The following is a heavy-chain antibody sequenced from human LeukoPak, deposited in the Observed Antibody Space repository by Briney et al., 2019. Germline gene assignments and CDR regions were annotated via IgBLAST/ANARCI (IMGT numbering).Heavy chain of an antibody. Sequence: ASVKVSCKASGGTFSSYAISWVRQAPGQGLEWMGGIIPIFGTANYAQKFQGRVTITADKSTSTAYMELSSLRSEDTAVYHCARGGDYCSSTSCYLWFDYWGQGTLVTVSS. J-gene: IGHJ4*02. D-gene: IGHD2-2*01. CDR2: IIPIFGTA. V-gene: IGHV1-69*06. CDR3: ARGGDYCSSTSCYLWFDY. CDR1: GGTFSSYA.